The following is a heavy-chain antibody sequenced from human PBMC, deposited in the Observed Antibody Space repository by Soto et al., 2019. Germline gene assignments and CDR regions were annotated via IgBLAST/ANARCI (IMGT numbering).Heavy chain of an antibody. D-gene: IGHD1-1*01. CDR3: TRGLRPSSAGTGAY. CDR2: IDPDGTTT. Sequence: GGSLRLSCVTSGFDFSYYWIHWIRQAPGKGLVWVSRIDPDGTTTNYADSVKGRFTVSRDNAKDTAYLQMDSLTADDTALYYCTRGLRPSSAGTGAYWGPGTLVTVSS. V-gene: IGHV3-74*01. CDR1: GFDFSYYW. J-gene: IGHJ1*01.